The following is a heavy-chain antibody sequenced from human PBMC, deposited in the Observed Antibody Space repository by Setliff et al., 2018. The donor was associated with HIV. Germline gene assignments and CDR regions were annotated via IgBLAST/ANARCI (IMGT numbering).Heavy chain of an antibody. CDR1: GLSVSTDF. Sequence: PGESLKISCAVSGLSVSTDFMIWVRQAPGKGLEWVSMSHSGDRTYHADSVKGRFTISRDNSKNTLYLQMSSLRVDDTAVYYCVKVSRGTVVRGVILVGYFDYWGQGTLVTVSS. D-gene: IGHD3-10*02. V-gene: IGHV3-53*01. CDR3: VKVSRGTVVRGVILVGYFDY. J-gene: IGHJ4*02. CDR2: SHSGDRT.